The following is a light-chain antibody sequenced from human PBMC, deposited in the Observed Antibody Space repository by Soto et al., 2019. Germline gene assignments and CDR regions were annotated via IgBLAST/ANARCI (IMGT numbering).Light chain of an antibody. CDR3: SSYTSSTTLI. Sequence: QSALTQPASVSGSPGQSITIYCTGTSSDTGTYNYVSWYQQHPGKAPKLIIYEVNNRPSGVSNRFSGSKSVNTASLTISGVQAEDEADYHCSSYTSSTTLIFGGGTKVTVL. CDR1: SSDTGTYNY. J-gene: IGLJ2*01. V-gene: IGLV2-14*01. CDR2: EVN.